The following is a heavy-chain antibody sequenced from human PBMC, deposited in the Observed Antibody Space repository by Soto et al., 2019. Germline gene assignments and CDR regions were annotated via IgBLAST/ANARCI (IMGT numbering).Heavy chain of an antibody. V-gene: IGHV4-4*02. CDR2: ISHRGSP. CDR1: GASISKGKW. J-gene: IGHJ4*02. Sequence: PSETLSLTCAVSGASISKGKWWSWVRQPPGKGLEWIGEISHRGSPNYNPALRSRVTIEVDKSKNQISLKFSVTAADTAMYYCTRDGDYGYSLAYWGQGTLVTVSS. D-gene: IGHD2-21*01. CDR3: TRDGDYGYSLAY.